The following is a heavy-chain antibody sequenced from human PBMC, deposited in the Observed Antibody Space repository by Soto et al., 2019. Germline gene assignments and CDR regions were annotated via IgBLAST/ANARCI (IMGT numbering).Heavy chain of an antibody. V-gene: IGHV1-8*02. J-gene: IGHJ5*02. CDR2: MNPNSGNT. CDR3: ARVPPYYGSGSYYPQNWFDP. Sequence: ASEKVSCKASGYTFTSYDINWVRQATGQGLERMGWMNPNSGNTGYAQKFQGRVTMTRNTSISTAYMELSSLRSEDTAVYYCARVPPYYGSGSYYPQNWFDPWGQGTLVTVSS. CDR1: GYTFTSYD. D-gene: IGHD3-10*01.